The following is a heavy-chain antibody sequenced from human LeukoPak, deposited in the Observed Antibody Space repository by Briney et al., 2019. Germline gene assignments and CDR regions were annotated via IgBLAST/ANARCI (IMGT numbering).Heavy chain of an antibody. V-gene: IGHV4-59*01. Sequence: SETLSLTCTVSGDSISSYFWSWIRQPPGKALEWIGYVYYSRSTKYNASLKSRVSISGDTPKNQFSLKLNSVTAADTAVYYCARGWDSSGFSFDYWGRGALVTVSS. CDR3: ARGWDSSGFSFDY. J-gene: IGHJ4*02. CDR1: GDSISSYF. CDR2: VYYSRST. D-gene: IGHD3-22*01.